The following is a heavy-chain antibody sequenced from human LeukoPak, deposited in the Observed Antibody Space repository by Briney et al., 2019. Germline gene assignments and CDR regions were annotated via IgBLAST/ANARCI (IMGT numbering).Heavy chain of an antibody. V-gene: IGHV3-30*18. CDR2: IAYDGSNQ. Sequence: GGSLRLSCAASGFIFDTYGMLWVRQAPGKGLEWVAVIAYDGSNQYHADSVKGRFTISRDNSKNTLYLQMNSLGGEDTAVYYCAKEKAIGTINYGLDVWGQGTTVTVSS. CDR3: AKEKAIGTINYGLDV. J-gene: IGHJ6*02. CDR1: GFIFDTYG. D-gene: IGHD1-1*01.